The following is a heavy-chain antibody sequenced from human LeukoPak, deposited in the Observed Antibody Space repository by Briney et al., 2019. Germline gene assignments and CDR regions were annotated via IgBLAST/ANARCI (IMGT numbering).Heavy chain of an antibody. V-gene: IGHV1-2*02. CDR1: GYTLIAYN. CDR2: INPNSGDT. D-gene: IGHD2-2*01. J-gene: IGHJ5*02. CDR3: ARGVGSSWFDP. Sequence: ASVKVSCKASGYTLIAYNIHWVRQAPGQGLEWMGWINPNSGDTKNAQKFQGRVTMTRDTSISTAYMELSRLISDDTAVYYCARGVGSSWFDPWGQGTLVTVSS.